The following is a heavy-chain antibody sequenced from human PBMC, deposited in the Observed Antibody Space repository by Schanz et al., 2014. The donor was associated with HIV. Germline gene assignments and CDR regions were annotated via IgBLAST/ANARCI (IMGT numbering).Heavy chain of an antibody. Sequence: QVQLVQSGAEVKKPGASVKVSCKASGYTFTSYYMHWVRQAPGQGLEWMGIINPSGGSTSYAQKFQGRVTMTRDTSTSTVYMELSSLRSEDTAVYFCARVTYHYYGSGSYYPFDYWGQGTLVAVSS. CDR3: ARVTYHYYGSGSYYPFDY. CDR2: INPSGGST. J-gene: IGHJ4*02. V-gene: IGHV1-46*01. D-gene: IGHD3-10*01. CDR1: GYTFTSYY.